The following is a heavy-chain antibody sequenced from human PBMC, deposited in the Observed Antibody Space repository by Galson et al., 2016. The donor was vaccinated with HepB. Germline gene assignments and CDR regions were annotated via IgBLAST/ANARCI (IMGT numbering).Heavy chain of an antibody. CDR1: GFSFSSHW. V-gene: IGHV3-74*01. CDR3: ARGHSSGYYLDV. Sequence: SLRLSCAASGFSFSSHWMHWVRQAPGGGLVWVSRIYDDGSRTNYADSVKGRFTISRDNAKNTVYLQVNSLRAEDTAVYYCARGHSSGYYLDVWGQGTTVTVSS. CDR2: IYDDGSRT. D-gene: IGHD3-22*01. J-gene: IGHJ6*02.